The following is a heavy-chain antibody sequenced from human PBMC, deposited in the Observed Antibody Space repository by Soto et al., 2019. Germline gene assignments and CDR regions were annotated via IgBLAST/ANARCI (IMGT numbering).Heavy chain of an antibody. CDR1: GFTFSDYY. D-gene: IGHD4-17*01. Sequence: QVQLVESGGGLVKPGGSLRLSCVASGFTFSDYYMSWIRQAPGRGLEWVSDINSRGTTINCADSVKGRFTLSRDNTKNSLYLHMNSLRADDTAVYYCARGYADSDYWGQGTLVTVSS. CDR3: ARGYADSDY. CDR2: INSRGTTI. J-gene: IGHJ4*02. V-gene: IGHV3-11*01.